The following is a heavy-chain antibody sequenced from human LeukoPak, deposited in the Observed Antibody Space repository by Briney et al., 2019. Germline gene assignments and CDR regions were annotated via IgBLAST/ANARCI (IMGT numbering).Heavy chain of an antibody. D-gene: IGHD6-13*01. V-gene: IGHV4-38-2*01. Sequence: SETLSLTCAVSGYSIISTYYWGWVRQPPGKGLEWIGSMHYSGSVSYSPSFKSRVTISVDTSKKEISLKLSSVTAADTAVYYCARAAAPIYYFDYWGQGNLVTVSS. CDR3: ARAAAPIYYFDY. CDR2: MHYSGSV. J-gene: IGHJ4*02. CDR1: GYSIISTYY.